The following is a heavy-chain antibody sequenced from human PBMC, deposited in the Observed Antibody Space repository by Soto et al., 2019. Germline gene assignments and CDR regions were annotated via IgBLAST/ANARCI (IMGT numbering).Heavy chain of an antibody. CDR3: ARGFLEWLSHPYYGMDV. V-gene: IGHV4-31*03. D-gene: IGHD3-3*01. Sequence: PSETLSLTCTVSGGSISSGGDYWSWIRQHPGKGLEWVGYIYDSRSTYYNPSLKSRVSISEDTSKNQFSLNLSSVTAADTAVYYCARGFLEWLSHPYYGMDVWGQGTTVTVSS. CDR1: GGSISSGGDY. J-gene: IGHJ6*02. CDR2: IYDSRST.